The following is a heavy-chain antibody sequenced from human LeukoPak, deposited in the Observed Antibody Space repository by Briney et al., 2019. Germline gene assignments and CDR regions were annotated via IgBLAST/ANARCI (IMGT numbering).Heavy chain of an antibody. J-gene: IGHJ4*02. CDR3: AKFLAAAGISPFDY. CDR2: IRYDGSNK. CDR1: GFTFSSYG. D-gene: IGHD6-13*01. V-gene: IGHV3-30*02. Sequence: GGSLRLSCAASGFTFSSYGMHWVRQAPGKGLEWVAFIRYDGSNKYCADSVKGRFTISRDNSKNTLYLQMNSLRAEDTAVYYCAKFLAAAGISPFDYWGQGTLVTVSS.